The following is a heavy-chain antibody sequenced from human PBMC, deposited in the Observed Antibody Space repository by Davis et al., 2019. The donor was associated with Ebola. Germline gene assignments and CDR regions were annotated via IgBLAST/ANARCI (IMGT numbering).Heavy chain of an antibody. J-gene: IGHJ4*02. Sequence: GESLKISCAASGFTFSSYGMHWVRQAPGKGLEWVSYISSGGSTTYYADSVKGRFTISRDNAKNSLYLQMNSLRAEDTAIYYCSKTSGWYNDYWGQGTLVTVSS. CDR3: SKTSGWYNDY. D-gene: IGHD6-19*01. CDR1: GFTFSSYG. CDR2: ISSGGSTT. V-gene: IGHV3-48*04.